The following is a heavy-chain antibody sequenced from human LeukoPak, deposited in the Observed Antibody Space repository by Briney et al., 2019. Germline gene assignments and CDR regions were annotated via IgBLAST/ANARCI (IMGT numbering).Heavy chain of an antibody. D-gene: IGHD3-16*02. J-gene: IGHJ4*02. CDR3: ARVANYDYVWGSYRLLDY. CDR1: GFTFSSYA. V-gene: IGHV3-30-3*01. Sequence: GGSLRLSCAASGFTFSSYAMHWVRQAPGKGLEWVAVISYDGSNKYYADSVKGRFTISRDNSKNTLYLQMNSLRAEDTAVYNCARVANYDYVWGSYRLLDYWGQGTLVTVSS. CDR2: ISYDGSNK.